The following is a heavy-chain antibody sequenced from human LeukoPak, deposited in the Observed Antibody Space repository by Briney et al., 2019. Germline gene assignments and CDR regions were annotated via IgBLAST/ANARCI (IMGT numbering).Heavy chain of an antibody. CDR3: ARVNWVYEYPEYYFDY. CDR2: IYYSGST. J-gene: IGHJ4*02. CDR1: GGSISSYY. V-gene: IGHV4-59*01. Sequence: SETLSLTCTVSGGSISSYYWSWIRQPPGKGLEWIGYIYYSGSTNYNPSLKSRVTISVDTSKNQFSLKLSSVTAADTAVYYWARVNWVYEYPEYYFDYWGQGTLVTVSS. D-gene: IGHD7-27*01.